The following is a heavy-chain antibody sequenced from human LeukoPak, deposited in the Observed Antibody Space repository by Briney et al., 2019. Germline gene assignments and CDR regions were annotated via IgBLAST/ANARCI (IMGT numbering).Heavy chain of an antibody. CDR2: ISSSSSYI. D-gene: IGHD3-22*01. CDR1: GSTFSSYS. J-gene: IGHJ4*02. CDR3: AREAYDSSGYYY. Sequence: TGGSLRLSCAASGSTFSSYSMNWVRQSPGKGLEWVSSISSSSSYIYYADSVKGRFTISRDNAKNSLYLQMNSLRAEDTAVYYCAREAYDSSGYYYWGQGTLVTVSS. V-gene: IGHV3-21*01.